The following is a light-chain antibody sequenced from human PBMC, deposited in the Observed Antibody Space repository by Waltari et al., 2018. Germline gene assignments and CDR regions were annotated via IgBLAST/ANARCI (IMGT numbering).Light chain of an antibody. CDR3: QHSSSTPQST. CDR1: QCISSY. Sequence: DIQMNQSQSYLSASVGDRVTITCSASQCISSYLNWYQQKPVRAPKLLIYAASNLRSGVPSRFSGSVSGTDFTLTISSLQSEDFATYYCQHSSSTPQSTFGQGTRLEIK. J-gene: IGKJ5*01. V-gene: IGKV1-39*01. CDR2: AAS.